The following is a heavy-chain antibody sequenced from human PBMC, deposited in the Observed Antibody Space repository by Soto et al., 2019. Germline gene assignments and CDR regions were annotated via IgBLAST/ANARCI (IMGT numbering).Heavy chain of an antibody. Sequence: QLQLQESGPGLVKPSETLSLTCTVSGGSISSSSYYWGWIRQPPGKGLEWIGSIYYSGSTYYNPSLKSRVTISVDTSKNQFSLKLSSVTAADTAVYYCARHVDGAGAAHNWFDPWGQGTLVTVSS. CDR3: ARHVDGAGAAHNWFDP. D-gene: IGHD6-6*01. CDR1: GGSISSSSYY. CDR2: IYYSGST. V-gene: IGHV4-39*01. J-gene: IGHJ5*02.